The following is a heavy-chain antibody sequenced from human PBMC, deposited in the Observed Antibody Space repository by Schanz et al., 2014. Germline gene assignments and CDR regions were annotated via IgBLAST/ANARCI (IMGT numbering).Heavy chain of an antibody. D-gene: IGHD6-13*01. CDR1: GFTVSSKY. J-gene: IGHJ3*02. CDR3: VRAKDAGYSSSWYLMKGFDI. V-gene: IGHV3-66*01. Sequence: EVQLVESGGGLVQPGGSLRLSCAASGFTVSSKYMNWVRQAPGKGPAWVSVIFGGGSTYYADSVKGRFTISRDNSKNTLSLQMNSLRDEDTAVYYCVRAKDAGYSSSWYLMKGFDIWGQGTILTVSS. CDR2: IFGGGST.